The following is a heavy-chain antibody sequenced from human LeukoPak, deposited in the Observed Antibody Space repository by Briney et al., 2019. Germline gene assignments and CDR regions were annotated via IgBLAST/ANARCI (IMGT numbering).Heavy chain of an antibody. CDR3: AKDGLYCTGGSCYNLLNS. CDR1: GFFFSNSG. CDR2: LPYDGNNE. V-gene: IGHV3-30*18. J-gene: IGHJ4*02. D-gene: IGHD2-15*01. Sequence: GGSLRLSCAASGFFFSNSGMHWVPPAPGKRVEGGAILPYDGNNEYYADSVKGRFTASRDNSENSLYLQMNSLRSEDTAVYYCAKDGLYCTGGSCYNLLNSWGQGTLVIVSS.